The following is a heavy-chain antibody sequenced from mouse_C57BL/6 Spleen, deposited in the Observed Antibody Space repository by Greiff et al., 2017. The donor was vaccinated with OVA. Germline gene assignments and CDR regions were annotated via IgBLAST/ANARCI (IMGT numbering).Heavy chain of an antibody. Sequence: DVMLVESGGGLVQPGGSLKLSCAASGFTFSDYYMYWVRQTPEKRLEWVAYISNGGGSTYYPDTVKGRFTISRDNAKNTLYLQMSRLKSEDTAMYYCARQAYGSRYFDYWGQGTTLTVSS. CDR1: GFTFSDYY. J-gene: IGHJ2*01. V-gene: IGHV5-12*01. CDR3: ARQAYGSRYFDY. D-gene: IGHD1-1*01. CDR2: ISNGGGST.